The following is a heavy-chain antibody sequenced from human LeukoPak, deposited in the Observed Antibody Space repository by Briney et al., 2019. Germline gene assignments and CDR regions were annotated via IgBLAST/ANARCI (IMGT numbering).Heavy chain of an antibody. D-gene: IGHD2-15*01. Sequence: SETLSLTCAVYGGSFSGYYWNWIRQPPGKGLEWIGEINHSGSTNYNPSLKSRVTISVDTSKNQFSLKLSSVTAADTAVYYCARGSGGSYRSWFDPWGQGTLVTVSS. CDR3: ARGSGGSYRSWFDP. CDR1: GGSFSGYY. V-gene: IGHV4-34*01. CDR2: INHSGST. J-gene: IGHJ5*02.